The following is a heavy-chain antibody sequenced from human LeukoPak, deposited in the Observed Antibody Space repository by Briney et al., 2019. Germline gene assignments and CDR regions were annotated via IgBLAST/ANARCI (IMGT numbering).Heavy chain of an antibody. D-gene: IGHD3-9*01. CDR3: ASLLTYSDY. CDR1: GVSISSSSYH. Sequence: PSETLSLTCSVSGVSISSSSYHWGWIRQPPGKGLEWIASIYYSGSTYYSPSLKSRVTISVDTSKNQFSLKMSSVIAADTAVYYCASLLTYSDYWGQGTLVTVSS. CDR2: IYYSGST. V-gene: IGHV4-39*01. J-gene: IGHJ4*02.